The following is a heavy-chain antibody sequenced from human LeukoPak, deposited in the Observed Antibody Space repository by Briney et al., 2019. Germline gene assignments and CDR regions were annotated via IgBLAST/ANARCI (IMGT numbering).Heavy chain of an antibody. CDR2: IIPIFGTA. V-gene: IGHV1-69*05. D-gene: IGHD5-12*01. Sequence: ASVKGSCKASGGTFSSYAISWVRQAPGQGLEWMGRIIPIFGTANYAQKFQGRVTITTDESTSTAYMELSSLRSEDTAVYYCARSRMVATSTAYYFDYWGQGTLVTVSS. J-gene: IGHJ4*02. CDR3: ARSRMVATSTAYYFDY. CDR1: GGTFSSYA.